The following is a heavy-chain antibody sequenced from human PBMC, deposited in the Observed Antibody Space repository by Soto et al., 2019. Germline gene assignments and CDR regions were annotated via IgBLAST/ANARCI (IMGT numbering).Heavy chain of an antibody. CDR2: ISGSGGST. CDR3: AKDSGGGQQLATNDFDY. V-gene: IGHV3-23*01. D-gene: IGHD6-13*01. CDR1: GFTFSSYA. Sequence: GGSLRLSCAASGFTFSSYAMSWVRQAPGKGLEWVSAISGSGGSTYYADSVKGRFTISRDNSKNTLYLQMNSLRAEDTAVYYCAKDSGGGQQLATNDFDYWGQGTLVTVSS. J-gene: IGHJ4*02.